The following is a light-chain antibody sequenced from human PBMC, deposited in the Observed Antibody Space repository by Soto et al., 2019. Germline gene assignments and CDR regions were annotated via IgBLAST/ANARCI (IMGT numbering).Light chain of an antibody. CDR1: SGDVDYNY. V-gene: IGLV2-8*01. CDR2: EVS. CDR3: SSYVESNNIV. J-gene: IGLJ1*01. Sequence: QSALTQPPSASGSPGQSVTISCTGTSGDVDYNYVSWYQQHPGKAPSLMIYEVSRRPSGVPDRFSGSKSGNTAFLTVSGLQAEDEAEYYCSSYVESNNIVFGTGTKVTVL.